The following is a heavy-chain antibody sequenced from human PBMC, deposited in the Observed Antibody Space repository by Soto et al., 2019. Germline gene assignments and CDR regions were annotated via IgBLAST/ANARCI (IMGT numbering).Heavy chain of an antibody. D-gene: IGHD2-21*01. V-gene: IGHV4-59*01. Sequence: XGTLSLTCTVCGASISGYDWSWIRKPPGKGLEWIGYIYYSGSTNYNPSLKSRVTISVDTSKNQFSLKLSSVTAADTAVYYCARRVGLRYYYYYYGMDVWGQGTTVTVSS. CDR2: IYYSGST. J-gene: IGHJ6*02. CDR1: GASISGYD. CDR3: ARRVGLRYYYYYYGMDV.